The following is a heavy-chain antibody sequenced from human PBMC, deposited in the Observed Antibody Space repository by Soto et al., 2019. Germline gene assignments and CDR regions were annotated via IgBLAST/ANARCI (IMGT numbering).Heavy chain of an antibody. CDR2: IYYSGST. CDR3: ARDREGDNWFDP. J-gene: IGHJ5*02. CDR1: GGSISSYY. D-gene: IGHD1-26*01. V-gene: IGHV4-59*12. Sequence: SETLSLTCTVSGGSISSYYWSWIRQPPGKGLEWIGYIYYSGSTYYNPSLKSRVTISVDTSKNQFSLKLSSVTAADTAVYYCARDREGDNWFDPWGQGTLVTVSS.